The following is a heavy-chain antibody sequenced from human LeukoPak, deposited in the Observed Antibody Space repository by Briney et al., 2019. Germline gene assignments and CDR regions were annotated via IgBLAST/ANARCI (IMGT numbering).Heavy chain of an antibody. CDR2: IYYSGST. Sequence: PSEALSLTCMVSGGSFSSYYWSWIRQPPGKGLEWVGYIYYSGSTNYNPSLKSRVTISVDTSKNQYSLTLSSVTAADTAVYYCARDGCGGDCYSDAFDIWGQGTMVTVSS. V-gene: IGHV4-59*01. CDR3: ARDGCGGDCYSDAFDI. CDR1: GGSFSSYY. D-gene: IGHD2-21*01. J-gene: IGHJ3*02.